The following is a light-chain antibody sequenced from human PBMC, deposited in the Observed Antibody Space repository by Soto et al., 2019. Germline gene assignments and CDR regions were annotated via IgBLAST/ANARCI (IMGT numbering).Light chain of an antibody. J-gene: IGLJ2*01. Sequence: QSVLTQPPSASGTPGQTVTISCSGSSSNIGSNSVNWFQHLPGAVPKLLIFSNHQRPSGVPDRLSGSKSGTSASLAISGLQTEDEADYYCSAWDDSPVVVFGGGTKLTVL. V-gene: IGLV1-44*01. CDR3: SAWDDSPVVV. CDR2: SNH. CDR1: SSNIGSNS.